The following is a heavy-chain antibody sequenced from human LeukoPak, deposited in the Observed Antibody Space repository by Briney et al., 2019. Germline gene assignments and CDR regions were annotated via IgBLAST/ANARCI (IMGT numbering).Heavy chain of an antibody. Sequence: SETLSLTCTVSGGSISSSSYYRGWIRQPPGKGLEWIGSIYYSGSTYYNPSLKSRVTISVDTSKNQFSLKLSSVTAADTAVYYCARQGSADNAFDIWGQGTMVTVSS. J-gene: IGHJ3*02. CDR2: IYYSGST. CDR1: GGSISSSSYY. CDR3: ARQGSADNAFDI. V-gene: IGHV4-39*01. D-gene: IGHD3-10*01.